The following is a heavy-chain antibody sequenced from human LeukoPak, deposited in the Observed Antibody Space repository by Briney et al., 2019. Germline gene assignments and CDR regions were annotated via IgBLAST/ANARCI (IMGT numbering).Heavy chain of an antibody. CDR1: GFSISSRSHC. J-gene: IGHJ3*01. Sequence: SETLSLTCTVSGFSISSRSHCWGWIRQPPGKGLEWIVTMFYSGSTYYNPSLKSRVAISVDTSENQFSLDVSSGTATDTAVYYCAVAGVRYYDSSGLHAFDFWGRGTMVTVSS. V-gene: IGHV4-39*01. D-gene: IGHD3-22*01. CDR3: AVAGVRYYDSSGLHAFDF. CDR2: MFYSGST.